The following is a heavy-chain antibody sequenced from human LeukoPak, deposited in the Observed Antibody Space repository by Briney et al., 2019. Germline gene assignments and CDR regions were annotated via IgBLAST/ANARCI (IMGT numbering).Heavy chain of an antibody. D-gene: IGHD2-21*02. CDR3: TKLSDCGGDCYDRPHGFDP. Sequence: SETLSLTCTVSGGSMTGYYWAWIRQPPGKRLEWIGYAHSSGGTKYSPSLKSRVTVSIDMSKNQFSLNLRSVTAADTAAYYCTKLSDCGGDCYDRPHGFDPWGQGSLGTVSS. CDR1: GGSMTGYY. CDR2: AHSSGGT. J-gene: IGHJ5*02. V-gene: IGHV4-59*08.